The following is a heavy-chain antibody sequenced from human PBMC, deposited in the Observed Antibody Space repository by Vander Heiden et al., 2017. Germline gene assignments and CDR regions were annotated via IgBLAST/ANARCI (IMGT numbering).Heavy chain of an antibody. Sequence: EVQLVESGGGLVKPGGSLRLSCAASVFTFSNAWMNWVRQAPGKGLEGVSRIKSKTDGGQTDNASPVKGRFTISRDDAKNTMYLQMQRVQPEDTAVYYCTTMYDDDSSGYDYGFQGTLVTVSS. CDR2: IKSKTDGGQT. V-gene: IGHV3-15*07. D-gene: IGHD3-22*01. CDR1: VFTFSNAW. J-gene: IGHJ4*02. CDR3: TTMYDDDSSGYDY.